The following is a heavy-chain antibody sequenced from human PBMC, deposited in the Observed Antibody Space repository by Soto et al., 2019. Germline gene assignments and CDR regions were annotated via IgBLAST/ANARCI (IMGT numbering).Heavy chain of an antibody. V-gene: IGHV3-9*01. CDR3: AKGATTSCFSPFDM. J-gene: IGHJ3*02. CDR1: AFTFHDYA. CDR2: ISWDSGNI. D-gene: IGHD2-2*01. Sequence: EVQLVESGGGLVQPGRSLRLSCAASAFTFHDYAMHWVRQVPGKGLEWVSGISWDSGNIVYADSVKGRFTISRDNAKNSPYLQMNSLRTEDTAVYFCAKGATTSCFSPFDMWGPGTMVTVSS.